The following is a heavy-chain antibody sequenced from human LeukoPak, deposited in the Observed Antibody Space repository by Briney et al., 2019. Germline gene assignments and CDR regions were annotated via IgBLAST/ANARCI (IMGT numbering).Heavy chain of an antibody. CDR2: IKQDGSEK. Sequence: GGSLRLSCAASGFTFSSYWMGWVRQAPGKGLEWVANIKQDGSEKYYVDSVKGRFTISRDNAKNSLYPQMNSLRAEDTAVYYCARDLGYSNTPFDYWGQGTLVTVSS. J-gene: IGHJ4*02. CDR3: ARDLGYSNTPFDY. V-gene: IGHV3-7*05. D-gene: IGHD4-11*01. CDR1: GFTFSSYW.